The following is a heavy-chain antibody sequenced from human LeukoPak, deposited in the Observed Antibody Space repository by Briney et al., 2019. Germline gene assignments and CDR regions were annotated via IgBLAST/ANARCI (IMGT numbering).Heavy chain of an antibody. CDR2: NSASGSDT. D-gene: IGHD2-15*01. CDR1: GFSFTTYS. Sequence: GGSLRLSCAASGFSFTTYSFSWVRQAPGKGLEWVSGNSASGSDTYYADSVKGRFTISRDNSKNTLSLQMNSLRVEDTATYYCAKDVRRCNGGCTWGQGTLVTVSS. V-gene: IGHV3-23*01. J-gene: IGHJ5*02. CDR3: AKDVRRCNGGCT.